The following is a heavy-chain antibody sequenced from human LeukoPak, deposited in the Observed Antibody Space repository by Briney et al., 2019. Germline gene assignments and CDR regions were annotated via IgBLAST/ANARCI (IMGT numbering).Heavy chain of an antibody. V-gene: IGHV4-30-4*01. J-gene: IGHJ4*02. Sequence: ASETLSLTCTVSGGSISSGDYYWSWIRQPPGKGLEWIGYIYYSGSTYYNPSLKSRVTISVDTSKNQFSLKLSSVTAADTAVYYCARFSNDHGVKFDYWGQGTLVTVSS. CDR2: IYYSGST. D-gene: IGHD4-17*01. CDR1: GGSISSGDYY. CDR3: ARFSNDHGVKFDY.